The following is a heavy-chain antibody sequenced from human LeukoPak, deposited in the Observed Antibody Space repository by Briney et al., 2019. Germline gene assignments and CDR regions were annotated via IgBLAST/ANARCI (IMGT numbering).Heavy chain of an antibody. D-gene: IGHD1-1*01. V-gene: IGHV3-7*01. CDR1: GFTFSNYW. Sequence: TGGSLRLSCAASGFTFSNYWMNWVRQAPGKGLEWVANIKGDWREKWYVDSVKGRFTISRDNARNLLHLQMNRLRVDDTAVYYCTRDHYNDPSAWGQGTQVTVSA. CDR3: TRDHYNDPSA. CDR2: IKGDWREK. J-gene: IGHJ5*02.